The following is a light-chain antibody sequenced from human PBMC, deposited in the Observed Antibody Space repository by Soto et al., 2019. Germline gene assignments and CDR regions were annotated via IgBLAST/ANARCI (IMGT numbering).Light chain of an antibody. CDR3: QQSYGTLLT. V-gene: IGKV1-39*01. Sequence: DIQMTQSPSSLSASVGDRVTITCRASQSISNYLNWYQQKPGKAPKLLIYAASSLQSGVPSRFSGSGSGTDLAVSIRGVRAEGLATYSWQQSYGTLLTFGAGANGDI. J-gene: IGKJ3*01. CDR1: QSISNY. CDR2: AAS.